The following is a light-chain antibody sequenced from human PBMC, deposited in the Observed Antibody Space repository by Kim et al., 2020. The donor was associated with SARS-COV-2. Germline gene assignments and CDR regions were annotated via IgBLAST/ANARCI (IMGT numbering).Light chain of an antibody. V-gene: IGKV3-20*01. Sequence: EIVLTQSPGTLSWSTGERATLSCRASQGVSSKFLTWYQQKPGQAPRLVIYGVSSRNTGIPDRFSGSGSETDFTLTICRLEPEDFAVYYCQQHDNPLYTFGQGTKLEF. CDR3: QQHDNPLYT. J-gene: IGKJ2*01. CDR2: GVS. CDR1: QGVSSKF.